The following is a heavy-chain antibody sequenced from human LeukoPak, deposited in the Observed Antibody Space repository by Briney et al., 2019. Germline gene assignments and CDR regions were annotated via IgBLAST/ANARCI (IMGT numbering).Heavy chain of an antibody. CDR3: ARDGRYFDWSFDY. D-gene: IGHD3-9*01. CDR2: IKQDGSEK. V-gene: IGHV3-7*01. J-gene: IGHJ4*02. Sequence: GGSLRLSCAASGFTFSSYGMHWVRQAPGKGLEWVANIKQDGSEKYYVDSVKGRFTISRDNAKNSLYLQMNSLRAEDTAVYYCARDGRYFDWSFDYWGQGTLVTVSS. CDR1: GFTFSSYG.